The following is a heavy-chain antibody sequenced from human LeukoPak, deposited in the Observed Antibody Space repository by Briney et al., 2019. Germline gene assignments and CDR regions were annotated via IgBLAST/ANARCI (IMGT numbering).Heavy chain of an antibody. CDR1: GFTFSSYA. V-gene: IGHV3-23*01. J-gene: IGHJ4*02. D-gene: IGHD5-12*01. CDR2: ISGSGGST. CDR3: AKLPVATIGPYYFDY. Sequence: PGGSLRLSCAASGFTFSSYAMSWVRQAPGKGLEWVSAISGSGGSTYYADSVKGRFTISRDNSKNTLYLQMNSLRAEDTAVYYCAKLPVATIGPYYFDYWGQGTLVTVSS.